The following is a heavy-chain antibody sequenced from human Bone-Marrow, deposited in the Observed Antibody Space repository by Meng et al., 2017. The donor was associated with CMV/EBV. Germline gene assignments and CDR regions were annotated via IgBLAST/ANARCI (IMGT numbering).Heavy chain of an antibody. J-gene: IGHJ6*02. Sequence: GESLKISCAASGFTVSSNYMSWVRQAPGKGLEWVSVIYSGGSTYYADSVKGRFTISRDNYKNTLYLQMNSLRAEDTAVYYCAREEVAATSGRPIIYYYYYGMDVWGQGTTVTVSS. D-gene: IGHD2-15*01. CDR2: IYSGGST. CDR3: AREEVAATSGRPIIYYYYYGMDV. V-gene: IGHV3-53*01. CDR1: GFTVSSNY.